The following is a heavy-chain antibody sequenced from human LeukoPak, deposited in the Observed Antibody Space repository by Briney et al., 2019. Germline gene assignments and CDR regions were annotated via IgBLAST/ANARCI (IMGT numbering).Heavy chain of an antibody. CDR2: ISSSGSTI. J-gene: IGHJ1*01. CDR1: GFTFSSYE. Sequence: GGSERLSCAASGFTFSSYEMNWVRQVPGKGLEWISYISSSGSTIYFADSVKGRFTISRDNAKNSLYLQMNSLRAEDTAVYYCARPSRPYRSSEYFQHWGQGTLVTVSS. CDR3: ARPSRPYRSSEYFQH. V-gene: IGHV3-48*03. D-gene: IGHD6-13*01.